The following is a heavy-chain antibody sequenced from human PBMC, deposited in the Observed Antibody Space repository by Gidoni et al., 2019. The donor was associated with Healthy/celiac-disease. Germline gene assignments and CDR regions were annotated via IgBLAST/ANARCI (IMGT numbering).Heavy chain of an antibody. J-gene: IGHJ5*02. CDR1: GGSISSYY. CDR2: IYYSGST. D-gene: IGHD2-2*01. CDR3: ARSCSSTSCLGWFDP. V-gene: IGHV4-59*01. Sequence: QVQLQESGPGLVKPSETLSLTCTVSGGSISSYYWSWIRQPPGKGLEWIGYIYYSGSTNYNPSLKSRVTISVDTSKNQFSLKLSSVTAADTAVYYCARSCSSTSCLGWFDPWGQGTLVTVSS.